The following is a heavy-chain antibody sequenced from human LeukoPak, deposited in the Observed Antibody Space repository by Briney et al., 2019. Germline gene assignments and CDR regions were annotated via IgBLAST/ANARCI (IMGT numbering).Heavy chain of an antibody. D-gene: IGHD6-25*01. CDR1: GGSISSGSYY. V-gene: IGHV4-61*02. Sequence: PSQTLSLTCTVSGGSISSGSYYWSWIRQPAGKELEWIGRIYTTGSTNYSPSLKSRVTISVDTSKNQFSLKLSSVTAADTAVYYCARGGGRHRRYYYYMDVWGKGTTDTVSS. CDR3: ARGGGRHRRYYYYMDV. CDR2: IYTTGST. J-gene: IGHJ6*03.